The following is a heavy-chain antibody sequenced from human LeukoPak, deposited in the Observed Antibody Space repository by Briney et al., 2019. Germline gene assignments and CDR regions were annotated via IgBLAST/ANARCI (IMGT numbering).Heavy chain of an antibody. CDR1: GGSISSYY. D-gene: IGHD2-2*01. J-gene: IGHJ4*02. CDR2: IYTSGST. Sequence: SETLSLTCTVSGGSISSYYWSWIRQPAGKGLEWIGRIYTSGSTNYNPSLKSGVTMSVDTSKNQFSLKLSSVTAADTAVYYCARGIYCSSTSCQGEFDYWGQGTLVTVSS. CDR3: ARGIYCSSTSCQGEFDY. V-gene: IGHV4-4*07.